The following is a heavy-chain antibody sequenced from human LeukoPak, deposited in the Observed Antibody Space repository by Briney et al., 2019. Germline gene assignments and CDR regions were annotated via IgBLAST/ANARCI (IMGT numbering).Heavy chain of an antibody. J-gene: IGHJ4*02. CDR3: ARDLVATISPLAFSADY. V-gene: IGHV1-2*02. Sequence: ASVKVSCKASGYTFTGYYMHWVRQAPGQGLEWMGWINPNSGGTNYAQKFQGGVTMTRDTSISTAYMELSRLRSDDTAVYYCARDLVATISPLAFSADYWGQGTLVTVSS. CDR1: GYTFTGYY. D-gene: IGHD5-12*01. CDR2: INPNSGGT.